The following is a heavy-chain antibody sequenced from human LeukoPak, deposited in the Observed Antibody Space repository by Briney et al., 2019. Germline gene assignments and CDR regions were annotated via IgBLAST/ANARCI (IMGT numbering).Heavy chain of an antibody. V-gene: IGHV4-39*07. D-gene: IGHD4-11*01. CDR2: IYYSGST. Sequence: SETLSLTCTVSGGSISSSSYYWGWIRQPPGKGLEWIGIIYYSGSTSYNPSLESRVTMSLDTSKNQFSLKLSSVTAADTAVYYCTRVSNSLSFDFWGQGTMVTVSS. J-gene: IGHJ3*01. CDR3: TRVSNSLSFDF. CDR1: GGSISSSSYY.